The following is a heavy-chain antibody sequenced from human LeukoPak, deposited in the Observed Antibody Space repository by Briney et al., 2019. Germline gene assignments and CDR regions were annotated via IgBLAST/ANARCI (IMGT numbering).Heavy chain of an antibody. CDR3: AKDPTHYRVWDDYDSTVLSY. V-gene: IGHV3-43*01. D-gene: IGHD3-22*01. CDR2: ISWDGGST. Sequence: GGSLRLSCAASGFMFDDYSMHWVRQAPGKGLEWVSLISWDGGSTHYADSVEGRFTISRDNSKNTLYLQMNSLRAADTAVYYCAKDPTHYRVWDDYDSTVLSYWGQGTLVTVSS. CDR1: GFMFDDYS. J-gene: IGHJ4*02.